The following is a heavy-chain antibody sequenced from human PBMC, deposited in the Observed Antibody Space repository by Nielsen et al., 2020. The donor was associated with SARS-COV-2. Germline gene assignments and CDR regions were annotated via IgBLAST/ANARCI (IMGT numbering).Heavy chain of an antibody. V-gene: IGHV4-34*01. D-gene: IGHD2-2*01. CDR3: ARADIVVVPAPPYYYYYGMDV. CDR2: INHSGST. Sequence: SETLSLTCAVYGGSFSGHYWSWIRQPPGKGLEWIGEINHSGSTNYNPSLKSRVTISVDTSKNQFSLNLSSVTAADTAVYYCARADIVVVPAPPYYYYYGMDVWGQGTTVTVSS. J-gene: IGHJ6*02. CDR1: GGSFSGHY.